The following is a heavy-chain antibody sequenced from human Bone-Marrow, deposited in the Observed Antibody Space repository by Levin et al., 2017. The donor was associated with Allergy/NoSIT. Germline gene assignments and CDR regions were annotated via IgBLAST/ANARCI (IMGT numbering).Heavy chain of an antibody. CDR2: IHPDGGGT. CDR3: VRLKYDSSNYPSFDS. D-gene: IGHD3-22*01. CDR1: GYTVTDYY. V-gene: IGHV1-2*02. Sequence: GESLKISCKASGYTVTDYYIQWVRQAPGQRPEWMGWIHPDGGGTKYAQQFQGRVTMGRDTSISTIYMELTSLRSDDTAVYYCVRLKYDSSNYPSFDSWGQGTLVTVSS. J-gene: IGHJ4*02.